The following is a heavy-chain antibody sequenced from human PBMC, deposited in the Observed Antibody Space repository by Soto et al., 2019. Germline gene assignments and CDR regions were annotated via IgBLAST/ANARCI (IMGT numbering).Heavy chain of an antibody. V-gene: IGHV3-73*01. CDR1: GFTLSGSA. Sequence: PGGSLRLSCAASGFTLSGSAMHWARQASGKGLEWVGRIRSKANSYAPAYAASVKGRFTTSRDDSKNTAYLQMNSLKTEDTAVYYCTSGGKMAKTDLDYWGQGTLVTVSS. CDR3: TSGGKMAKTDLDY. CDR2: IRSKANSYAP. D-gene: IGHD5-12*01. J-gene: IGHJ4*02.